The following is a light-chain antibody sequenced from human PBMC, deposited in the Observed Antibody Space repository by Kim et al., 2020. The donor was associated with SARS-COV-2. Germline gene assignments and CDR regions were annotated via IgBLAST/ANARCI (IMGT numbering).Light chain of an antibody. CDR3: AAWDDSLNGLV. V-gene: IGLV1-44*01. Sequence: ELTQPPSASGTPGQRVTISCSGSSSNIGSNTVNWYQQLPGTAPKLLIYSNNQRPSGVPDRFSGSKSGTSASLAISGLQSEDEADYYCAAWDDSLNGLVFGGGTQLTVL. CDR2: SNN. J-gene: IGLJ2*01. CDR1: SSNIGSNT.